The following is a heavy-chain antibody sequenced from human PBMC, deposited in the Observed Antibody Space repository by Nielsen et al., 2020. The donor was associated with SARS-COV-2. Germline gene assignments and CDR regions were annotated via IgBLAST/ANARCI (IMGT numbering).Heavy chain of an antibody. D-gene: IGHD1-26*01. CDR2: IWYDGSNK. V-gene: IGHV3-33*08. Sequence: GESLKISCAASGFTVSSNYMSWVRQAPGKGLEWVAVIWYDGSNKYYADSVKGRFTISRDNSKNTLYLQMNSLRAEDTAVYYCAREGGVGATGLDYWGQGTLVTVSS. CDR1: GFTVSSNY. J-gene: IGHJ4*02. CDR3: AREGGVGATGLDY.